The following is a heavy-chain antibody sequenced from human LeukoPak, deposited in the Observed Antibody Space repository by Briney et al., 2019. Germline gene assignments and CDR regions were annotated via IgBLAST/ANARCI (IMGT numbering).Heavy chain of an antibody. CDR2: IKEDGTET. CDR1: GFMFSSNW. J-gene: IGHJ4*02. Sequence: GGSLRLSCAASGFMFSSNWMSWVRLAPGKGLEWVANIKEDGTETYYVDSVKGRFTISTDHAKNSLYLQMNSLRVEDTAVYYCAKEGRSLQTYWGQGTLVTVSS. V-gene: IGHV3-7*03. CDR3: AKEGRSLQTY. D-gene: IGHD5-24*01.